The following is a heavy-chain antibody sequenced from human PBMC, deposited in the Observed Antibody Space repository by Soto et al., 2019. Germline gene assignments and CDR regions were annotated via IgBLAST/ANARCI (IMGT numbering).Heavy chain of an antibody. CDR2: IYYSGST. CDR3: ARGASNYDFWSGPRQDGMDV. Sequence: PSETLSLTCTVSGGSISSGGYYLSWIRQHPGKGLEWIGYIYYSGSTYYNPSLRSRVTISVDTSKNQFSLKLSSVTAADTAVYYCARGASNYDFWSGPRQDGMDVWGQGTTVTVSS. CDR1: GGSISSGGYY. J-gene: IGHJ6*02. D-gene: IGHD3-3*01. V-gene: IGHV4-31*03.